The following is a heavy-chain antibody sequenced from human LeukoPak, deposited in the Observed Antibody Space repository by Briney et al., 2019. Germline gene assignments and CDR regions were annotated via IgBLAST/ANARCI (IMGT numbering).Heavy chain of an antibody. D-gene: IGHD6-19*01. CDR1: GYSFTTYW. J-gene: IGHJ5*02. V-gene: IGHV5-51*01. CDR3: ARAGYSSGWYSNKGNWFDP. CDR2: IYPGDSDT. Sequence: GESLKISCKGSGYSFTTYWIGWVRQMPGKGLEWMGIIYPGDSDTRNSPSFQGQVTISADKSISTAYLQWSSLKASDTAMYYCARAGYSSGWYSNKGNWFDPWGQGTLVTVSS.